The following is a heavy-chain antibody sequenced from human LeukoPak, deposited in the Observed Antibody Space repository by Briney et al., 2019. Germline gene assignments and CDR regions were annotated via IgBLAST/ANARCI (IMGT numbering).Heavy chain of an antibody. Sequence: GGSLRLSCAASGFTVSSNYMSWVRHTPGKGLEWVSLIYSGGSTYYADSVKGRFTISRDNSKNTLYLQMNSLRAGDTAVYYCASRDKGYYYGMDVWGQGTTVTVSS. D-gene: IGHD5-24*01. CDR1: GFTVSSNY. J-gene: IGHJ6*02. CDR2: IYSGGST. V-gene: IGHV3-66*01. CDR3: ASRDKGYYYGMDV.